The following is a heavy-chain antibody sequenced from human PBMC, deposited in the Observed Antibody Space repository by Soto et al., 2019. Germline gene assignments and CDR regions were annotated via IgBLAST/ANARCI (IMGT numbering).Heavy chain of an antibody. D-gene: IGHD3-10*01. CDR1: GFSFGTTD. J-gene: IGHJ5*02. CDR2: IDGSGGIT. CDR3: VKNSGWFNT. V-gene: IGHV3-23*01. Sequence: GSLRLSCAGSGFSFGTTDMGWVRQAPGEGLEWVSTIDGSGGITYYADSVKGRFTISRDNSRNTVYLQMNSLRGDDTALYYCVKNSGWFNTWGQGALVTVSS.